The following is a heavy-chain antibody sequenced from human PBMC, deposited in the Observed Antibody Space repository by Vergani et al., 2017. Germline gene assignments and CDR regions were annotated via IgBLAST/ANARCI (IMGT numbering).Heavy chain of an antibody. Sequence: QVQLVESGGGVVQPGRSLRLSCAASGFTFSSYGMHWVRQAPGKGLEWVAVISYDGSNKYYADSVKGRFTISRDNSKNTLYLQMNSLRAEDTAVYYCAKDLRYSSGWYGDYWGQGTLVTVSS. CDR3: AKDLRYSSGWYGDY. V-gene: IGHV3-30*18. CDR2: ISYDGSNK. D-gene: IGHD6-19*01. CDR1: GFTFSSYG. J-gene: IGHJ4*02.